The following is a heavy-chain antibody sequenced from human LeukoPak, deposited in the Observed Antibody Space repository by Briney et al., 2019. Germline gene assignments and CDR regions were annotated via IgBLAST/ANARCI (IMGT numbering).Heavy chain of an antibody. Sequence: GESLKISCKGSGYSFTTYWIGWVRLMPGKGLEWLGIIYPGDSDTRYSPSFQGQVTISADKSISTTYLQWSSLKASDTAMYYCARLYSGHSDSWFDPWGQGTLVTVSS. CDR2: IYPGDSDT. J-gene: IGHJ5*02. D-gene: IGHD2-15*01. CDR1: GYSFTTYW. CDR3: ARLYSGHSDSWFDP. V-gene: IGHV5-51*01.